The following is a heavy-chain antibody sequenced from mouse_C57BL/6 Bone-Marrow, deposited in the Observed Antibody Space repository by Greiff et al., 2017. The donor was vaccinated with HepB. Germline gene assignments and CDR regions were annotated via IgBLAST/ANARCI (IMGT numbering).Heavy chain of an antibody. Sequence: VHLVESGAELMKPGASVKLSCKATGYTFTGYWIEWVKQRPGPGLEWIGEILPGSGSTNYNEKFKGKATLTVDKPSSTAYMQLSSLTSEDSAVYYCAVRPPFTTVVAPGYFDVWGTGTTVTVSS. J-gene: IGHJ1*03. CDR2: ILPGSGST. D-gene: IGHD1-1*01. CDR1: GYTFTGYW. CDR3: AVRPPFTTVVAPGYFDV. V-gene: IGHV1-9*01.